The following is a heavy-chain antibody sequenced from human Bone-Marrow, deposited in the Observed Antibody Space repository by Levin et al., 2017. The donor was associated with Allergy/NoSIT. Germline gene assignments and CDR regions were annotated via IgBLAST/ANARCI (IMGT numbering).Heavy chain of an antibody. D-gene: IGHD2-2*01. CDR2: ISSSSSTI. V-gene: IGHV3-48*02. J-gene: IGHJ6*02. CDR1: GFTFSSYS. CDR3: ARDRDIVVVPAALEGVYYYGMDV. Sequence: LSLTCAASGFTFSSYSMNWVRQAPGKGLEWVSYISSSSSTIYYADSVKGRFTISRDNAKNSLYLQMNSLRDEDTAVYYCARDRDIVVVPAALEGVYYYGMDVWGQGTTVTVSS.